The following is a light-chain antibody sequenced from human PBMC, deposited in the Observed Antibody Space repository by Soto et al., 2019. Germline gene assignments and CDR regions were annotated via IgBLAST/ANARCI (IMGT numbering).Light chain of an antibody. CDR3: AAWDDSLSGVV. V-gene: IGLV1-47*02. CDR1: SSNIGSNY. J-gene: IGLJ2*01. Sequence: QSLLTQPPSASGAPGQRVTISCSGSSSNIGSNYVYWYQQFPGTAPKRLIYSNSQRPSGVPDRFSGSKSGTSASLAISGLRSEDEADYYCAAWDDSLSGVVFGGGTKLTVL. CDR2: SNS.